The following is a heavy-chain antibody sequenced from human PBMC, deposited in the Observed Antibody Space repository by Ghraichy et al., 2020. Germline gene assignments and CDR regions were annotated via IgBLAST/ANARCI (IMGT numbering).Heavy chain of an antibody. Sequence: SETLSLTCAVYGGSFSGYYWSWIRQPPGKGLEWIGEINHSGSTNYNPSLKSRVTISVDTSKNQFSLKLSSVTAADTAVYYCARGRGFGDYWGQGTLVTVSS. D-gene: IGHD3-10*01. CDR3: ARGRGFGDY. CDR1: GGSFSGYY. J-gene: IGHJ4*02. CDR2: INHSGST. V-gene: IGHV4-34*01.